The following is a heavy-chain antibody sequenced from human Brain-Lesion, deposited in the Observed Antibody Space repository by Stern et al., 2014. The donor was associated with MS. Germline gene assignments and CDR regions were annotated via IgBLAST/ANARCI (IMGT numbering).Heavy chain of an antibody. CDR3: AGEEDIRYCSGGSCTGNWFDP. V-gene: IGHV4-39*01. J-gene: IGHJ5*02. CDR2: IYYSGNT. CDR1: GGSVSSTSYA. Sequence: QLQLQESGPGLVKPSETLSLTCTVAGGSVSSTSYAWAWIRQPPGKGLEWIGTIYYSGNTYYSPSLKSRLTLSLDTSKNPFSLQLGFGTAADTAVYYCAGEEDIRYCSGGSCTGNWFDPWGQGTLVTVSS. D-gene: IGHD2-15*01.